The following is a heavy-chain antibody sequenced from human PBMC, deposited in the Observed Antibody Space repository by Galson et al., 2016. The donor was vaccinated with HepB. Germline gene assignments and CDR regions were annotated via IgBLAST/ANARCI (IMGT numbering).Heavy chain of an antibody. D-gene: IGHD2-2*01. V-gene: IGHV4-30-4*01. CDR2: ICYSGST. CDR1: GGSISSGTYC. Sequence: TLSPSCAVSGGSISSGTYCGRWTRGTPVEGLEWIGYICYSGSTYYNPSLKSRFTISVDTSKNQFSRKLSSVTAADTAVYSCAREFRDFCGTSCNGGNWFDPWGQGTLVTVSS. J-gene: IGHJ5*02. CDR3: AREFRDFCGTSCNGGNWFDP.